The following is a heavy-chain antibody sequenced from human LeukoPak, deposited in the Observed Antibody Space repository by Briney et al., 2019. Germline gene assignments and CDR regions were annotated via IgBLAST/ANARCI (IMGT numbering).Heavy chain of an antibody. Sequence: SETLSLTCTVSGGSISTYYWSWIRQPPGKGLEWIGYIYYSGSTNYNPSLKSRVTISVDTSKNQFSLKLSSVTAADTAVYYCARGKENHYYYMDVWGKGTTVTVSS. CDR3: ARGKENHYYYMDV. V-gene: IGHV4-59*01. CDR1: GGSISTYY. J-gene: IGHJ6*03. CDR2: IYYSGST.